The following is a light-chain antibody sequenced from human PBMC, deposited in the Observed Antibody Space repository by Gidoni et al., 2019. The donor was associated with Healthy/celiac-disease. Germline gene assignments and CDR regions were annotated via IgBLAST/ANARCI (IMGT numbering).Light chain of an antibody. Sequence: EIVLTQSPATLSVSPGERATLSCRASQSVSSNFAWYQQKPGQAPRLLISGASTRATGIPARFSGSGSGTEFTLTISSLQSEDFAVYYCQQYNNWPPWSTFGPGTKVDIK. V-gene: IGKV3-15*01. J-gene: IGKJ3*01. CDR2: GAS. CDR3: QQYNNWPPWST. CDR1: QSVSSN.